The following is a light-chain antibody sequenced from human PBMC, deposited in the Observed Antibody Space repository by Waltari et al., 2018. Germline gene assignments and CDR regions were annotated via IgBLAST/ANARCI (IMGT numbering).Light chain of an antibody. Sequence: QSALTQPASVSGSPGQSITISCTGTNRDVGSYDYVSWYQQYPGKAPKLLIYEVNNRPSGVSSRFSGSKFGNTASLTISGLQADDEADYYCSSYRSTSTLYVFGTGTKVTVL. V-gene: IGLV2-14*01. CDR1: NRDVGSYDY. J-gene: IGLJ1*01. CDR3: SSYRSTSTLYV. CDR2: EVN.